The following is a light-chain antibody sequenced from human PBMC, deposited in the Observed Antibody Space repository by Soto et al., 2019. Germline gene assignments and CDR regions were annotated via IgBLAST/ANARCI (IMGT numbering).Light chain of an antibody. CDR1: QDINSY. CDR3: QHYDSLRLT. J-gene: IGKJ4*01. CDR2: DAS. Sequence: DIQMTQSPSSLSASVGDRVTITCQASQDINSYLNWFQQKQGKXPKVLIYDASNLKTGVPSRFSGSGSGTHYTFTISSLQPEDIETYYCQHYDSLRLTFGGGTKVDIK. V-gene: IGKV1-33*01.